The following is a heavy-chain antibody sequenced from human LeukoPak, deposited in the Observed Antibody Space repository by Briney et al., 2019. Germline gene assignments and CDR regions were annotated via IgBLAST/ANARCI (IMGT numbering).Heavy chain of an antibody. CDR1: GFTFSSYA. V-gene: IGHV3-23*01. CDR3: AKVDGTIAVAGYYFDY. Sequence: GGSLRLSCAASGFTFSSYAMSWVRQAPGKGLEWVSAISGSGGSTYYADSVKGRFTISRDNSRNTLYLQMNSLRAEDTAVYYCAKVDGTIAVAGYYFDYWGQGTLVTVSS. CDR2: ISGSGGST. J-gene: IGHJ4*02. D-gene: IGHD6-19*01.